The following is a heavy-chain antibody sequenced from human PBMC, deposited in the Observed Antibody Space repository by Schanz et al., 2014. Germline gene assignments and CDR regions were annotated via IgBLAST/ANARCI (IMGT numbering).Heavy chain of an antibody. J-gene: IGHJ4*02. CDR3: AGGEYQLLYGN. Sequence: VHLVESGGGVVQPGRSLRLSCAASGFTFSSYGMHWVRQAPGKGLEWVSSISSTSSYIFYADSVKGRFTISRDNAKNSLFLQMNSLRAEDTAVYYCAGGEYQLLYGNWGQGTLVTVSS. CDR2: ISSTSSYI. V-gene: IGHV3-21*01. CDR1: GFTFSSYG. D-gene: IGHD2-2*02.